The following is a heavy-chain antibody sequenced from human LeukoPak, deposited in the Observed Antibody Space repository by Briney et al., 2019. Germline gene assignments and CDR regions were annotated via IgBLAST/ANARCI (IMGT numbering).Heavy chain of an antibody. Sequence: PGGPRRLSCAVSGFAASSNYMTWFRQAPGKGLGGVPVIYTGGSTYYAASVKGRFTISRDNSENTVYLQMSSLRAEDTAVYYCARDFSGADYFDYWGQGTLVTVSS. CDR3: ARDFSGADYFDY. CDR2: IYTGGST. D-gene: IGHD6-13*01. J-gene: IGHJ4*02. V-gene: IGHV3-53*01. CDR1: GFAASSNY.